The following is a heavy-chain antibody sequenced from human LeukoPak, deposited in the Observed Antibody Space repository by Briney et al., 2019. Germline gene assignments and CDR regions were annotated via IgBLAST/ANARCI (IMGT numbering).Heavy chain of an antibody. Sequence: SETLSLTCTVSGDSISSSSYYWGWIRQPPGKGLEWIGSIHYTGTTYYISSLKSRVTISVDTSRNQFSLKLSSVTAADTAVYYCARHEHHCISTSCFLSRLPFSTVSDPWGQGTLVTVSS. J-gene: IGHJ5*02. V-gene: IGHV4-39*01. D-gene: IGHD2-2*01. CDR3: ARHEHHCISTSCFLSRLPFSTVSDP. CDR1: GDSISSSSYY. CDR2: IHYTGTT.